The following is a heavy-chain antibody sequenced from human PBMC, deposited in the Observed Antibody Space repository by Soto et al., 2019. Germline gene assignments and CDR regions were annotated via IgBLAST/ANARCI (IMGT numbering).Heavy chain of an antibody. CDR2: IYWNDDK. J-gene: IGHJ4*02. Sequence: QITLKESGPTLVNPTQTLTLTCTFSGFSLSTSGVSVGWIRQPPGKALEWLALIYWNDDKRYSPSLKNRLTITKDTSKNQVVLTMTNMDPVDTATYYCAHRVGPSRNWSYDDYWGQGTLVTVSS. CDR3: AHRVGPSRNWSYDDY. CDR1: GFSLSTSGVS. V-gene: IGHV2-5*01. D-gene: IGHD1-7*01.